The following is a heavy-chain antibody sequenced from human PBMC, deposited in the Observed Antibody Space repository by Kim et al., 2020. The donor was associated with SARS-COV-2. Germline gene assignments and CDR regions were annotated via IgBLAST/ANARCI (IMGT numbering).Heavy chain of an antibody. CDR3: ARRSRSGYVYYFDY. Sequence: ASVKVSCKASGYTFTSYDINWVRQATGQGLEWMGWMNPNSGNTGYAQKFQGRVTMTRNTSISTAYMELSSLRSEDTAVYYCARRSRSGYVYYFDYWGQGTLVTVSS. D-gene: IGHD5-12*01. CDR2: MNPNSGNT. V-gene: IGHV1-8*01. J-gene: IGHJ4*01. CDR1: GYTFTSYD.